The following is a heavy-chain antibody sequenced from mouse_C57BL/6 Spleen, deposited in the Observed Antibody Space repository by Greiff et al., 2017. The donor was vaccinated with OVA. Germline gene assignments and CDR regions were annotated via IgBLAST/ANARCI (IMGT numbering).Heavy chain of an antibody. CDR3: AGDDEYGVFAY. J-gene: IGHJ3*01. V-gene: IGHV12-3*01. CDR2: ITHSGET. CDR1: GFPITSGYY. D-gene: IGHD1-2*01. Sequence: VQLQESGPGLVKPSQSLFLTCSITGFPITSGYYWIWIRQSPGKPLEWMGYITHSGETFYNPSLQSPISITRETSKNQFFLQLNSVTTEDTAMYYCAGDDEYGVFAYWGQGTLVTVSA.